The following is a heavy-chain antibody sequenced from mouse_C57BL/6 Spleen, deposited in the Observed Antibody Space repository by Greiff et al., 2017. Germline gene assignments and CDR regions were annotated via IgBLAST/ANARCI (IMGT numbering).Heavy chain of an antibody. Sequence: QVQLKESGPELVKPGASVKISCKASGYAFSSSWMNWVKQRPGKGLEWIGRIYPGDGDTNYNGKFKGKATLTADKSSSTAYMQLSSLTSEDSAVYFCARCNWDVRYFDVWGTGTTVTVSS. CDR1: GYAFSSSW. D-gene: IGHD4-1*01. CDR3: ARCNWDVRYFDV. V-gene: IGHV1-82*01. CDR2: IYPGDGDT. J-gene: IGHJ1*03.